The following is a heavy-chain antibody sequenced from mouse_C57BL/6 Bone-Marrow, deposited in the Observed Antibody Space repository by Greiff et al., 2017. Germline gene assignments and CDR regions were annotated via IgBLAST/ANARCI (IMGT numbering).Heavy chain of an antibody. CDR1: GYAFTNYL. V-gene: IGHV1-54*01. J-gene: IGHJ1*03. CDR2: INPGSGGT. Sequence: VQLQQSGAELVRPGTSVKVSCKASGYAFTNYLIEWVKQRPGQGLEWIGVINPGSGGTNYNEKFKGKATLTADKSSSTAYMQLSSLTSEDSAVYFGARKERDWYFDVWGTGTTVTVSS. CDR3: ARKERDWYFDV.